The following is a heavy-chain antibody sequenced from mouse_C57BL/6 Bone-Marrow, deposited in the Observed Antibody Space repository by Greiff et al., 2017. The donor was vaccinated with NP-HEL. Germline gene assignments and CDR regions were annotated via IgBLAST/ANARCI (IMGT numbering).Heavy chain of an antibody. CDR1: GYTFTSYW. CDR3: ARGDYYFAWFAY. V-gene: IGHV1-55*01. J-gene: IGHJ3*01. Sequence: QVQLQQSGAELVKPGASVKMSCKASGYTFTSYWITWVKQRPGQGLEWIGDIYPGSGSTNYNEKFKSKATLTVDTSSSTAYMQLSSLTSEDSAVYYCARGDYYFAWFAYWGQGTLVTVSA. D-gene: IGHD1-1*01. CDR2: IYPGSGST.